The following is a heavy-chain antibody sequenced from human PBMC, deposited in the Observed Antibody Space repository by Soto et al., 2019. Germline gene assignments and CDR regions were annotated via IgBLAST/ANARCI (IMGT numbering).Heavy chain of an antibody. CDR2: LGLIPRHT. CDR1: GSTFTSSV. D-gene: IGHD3-16*02. J-gene: IGHJ4*02. CDR3: AAYADGPYRPPYDY. Sequence: HPGGSLRLSCAASGSTFTSSVMAWVRRPPGRGLEWISSLGLIPRHTFYADSVKGRFTISRDNSRTTLYLQMTGLTFDDTAVYYCAAYADGPYRPPYDYWGQGTQVTVS. V-gene: IGHV3-23*01.